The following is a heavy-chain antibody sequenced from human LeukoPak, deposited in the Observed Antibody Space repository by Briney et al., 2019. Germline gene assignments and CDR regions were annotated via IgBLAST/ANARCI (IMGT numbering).Heavy chain of an antibody. V-gene: IGHV1-2*02. J-gene: IGHJ4*02. D-gene: IGHD6-13*01. Sequence: ASVKVSCKASGYTFTGYYMHWVRQAPGQGLEWMGWINPNSGGTNYAQKFQGRVTMTRDTSISTAYMELSRLRSDDTAVYYCARAGGSIAAAGVDYWGQGTLVTVSS. CDR2: INPNSGGT. CDR3: ARAGGSIAAAGVDY. CDR1: GYTFTGYY.